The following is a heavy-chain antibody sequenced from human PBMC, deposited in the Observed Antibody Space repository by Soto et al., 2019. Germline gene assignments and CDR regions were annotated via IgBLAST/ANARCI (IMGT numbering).Heavy chain of an antibody. V-gene: IGHV3-66*01. Sequence: PGGSLRLSCAASGFTVSSNYMSWVRQAPGKGLEWVSVIYSGGSTYYADSVKGRFTISRDNSKNTLYLQMNSLRAEDTAVYYCARDSPPWSSGYEANWGQGTLVTVSS. CDR1: GFTVSSNY. CDR2: IYSGGST. J-gene: IGHJ4*02. D-gene: IGHD5-12*01. CDR3: ARDSPPWSSGYEAN.